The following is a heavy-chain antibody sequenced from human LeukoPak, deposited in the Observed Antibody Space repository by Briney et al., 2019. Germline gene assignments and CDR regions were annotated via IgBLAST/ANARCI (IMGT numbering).Heavy chain of an antibody. CDR1: RFTFSSYS. CDR3: ARSGVWSSSTSCFDY. Sequence: GGSLRLSCAASRFTFSSYSMNWVRQAPGKGLGWVSSISSSSSYIYYADSVKGRFTISRDNAKNSLYLQMNSLRAEDTAVYYCARSGVWSSSTSCFDYWGQGTLVTVSS. CDR2: ISSSSSYI. J-gene: IGHJ4*02. D-gene: IGHD2-2*01. V-gene: IGHV3-21*01.